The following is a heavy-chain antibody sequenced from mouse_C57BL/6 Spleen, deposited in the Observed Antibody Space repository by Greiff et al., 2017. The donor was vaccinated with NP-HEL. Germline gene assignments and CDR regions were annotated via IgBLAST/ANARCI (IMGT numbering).Heavy chain of an antibody. J-gene: IGHJ1*03. Sequence: VQLQQSGPGLVQPSQSLSITCTVSGFSLTSYGVHWVRQSPGKGLEWLGVIWSGGSTDYNAAFISRLSISKDNSKSQVFFKMNSLQADDTAIYYCASGKIYYGNYFDVWGTGTTVTVSS. D-gene: IGHD2-1*01. CDR1: GFSLTSYG. CDR2: IWSGGST. V-gene: IGHV2-2*01. CDR3: ASGKIYYGNYFDV.